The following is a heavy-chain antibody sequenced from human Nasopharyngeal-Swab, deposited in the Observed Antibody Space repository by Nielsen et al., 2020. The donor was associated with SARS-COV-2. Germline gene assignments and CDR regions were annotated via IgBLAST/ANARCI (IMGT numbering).Heavy chain of an antibody. CDR1: GFTVSSNS. CDR3: ARGEPAADYFDI. V-gene: IGHV3-53*01. J-gene: IGHJ3*02. D-gene: IGHD2-2*01. CDR2: IYSGGST. Sequence: GGSLRLSCAPSGFTVSSNSMSWVRQAPGKGLEWVSVIYSGGSTYYADSVKGRFTISRDNSKNTLYLQMNSLRAEDTAVYYCARGEPAADYFDIWGQGTMVTVSS.